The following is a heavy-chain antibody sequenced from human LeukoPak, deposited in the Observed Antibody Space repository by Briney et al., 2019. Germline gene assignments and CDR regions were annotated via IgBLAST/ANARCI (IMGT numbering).Heavy chain of an antibody. Sequence: GGSLRLSCAGSGFTFGGYGMHWFRQTPGKGLEWVAVIAYDGSRAFYADSVKGRFTISRDNSKNTMYVQMDDLRAEDTAVYYCTRYNNDHFDYWGQGTLVTVSS. CDR3: TRYNNDHFDY. CDR1: GFTFGGYG. CDR2: IAYDGSRA. V-gene: IGHV3-33*01. J-gene: IGHJ4*02. D-gene: IGHD1-14*01.